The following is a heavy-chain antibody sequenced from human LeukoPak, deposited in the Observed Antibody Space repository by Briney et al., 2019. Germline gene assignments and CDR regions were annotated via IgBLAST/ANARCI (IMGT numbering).Heavy chain of an antibody. D-gene: IGHD3-22*01. CDR1: GFTFSSYS. V-gene: IGHV3-48*02. J-gene: IGHJ4*02. CDR2: ISSSSSTI. CDR3: ARDAPYYYDSSGYPLDY. Sequence: GGSLRLSCAASGFTFSSYSMNWVRQAPGKGLEWVSYISSSSSTIYYADSVKGRFTISRDNAKNSLYLQMNSLRDEDTAVYYCARDAPYYYDSSGYPLDYWGQGTLVTVSS.